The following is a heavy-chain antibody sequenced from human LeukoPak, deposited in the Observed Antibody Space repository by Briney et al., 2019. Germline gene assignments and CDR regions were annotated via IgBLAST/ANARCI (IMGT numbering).Heavy chain of an antibody. Sequence: ASVKVSCKASGYTFTSYGISWVRQAPGQGLEWMGWISAYNGNTKYSRKFQGRVTITRDTSASTAYMELSSLRSEDTAVYYCARGAYCGGDCYFSWFDPWGQGTLVTVSS. D-gene: IGHD2-21*02. CDR3: ARGAYCGGDCYFSWFDP. V-gene: IGHV1-18*01. J-gene: IGHJ5*02. CDR2: ISAYNGNT. CDR1: GYTFTSYG.